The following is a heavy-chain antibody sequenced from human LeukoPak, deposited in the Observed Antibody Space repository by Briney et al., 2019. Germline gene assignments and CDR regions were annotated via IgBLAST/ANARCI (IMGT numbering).Heavy chain of an antibody. Sequence: GGSLRLSCTAADVTFSTARVNWVRQAPGKGLEWVGRIKSKADGGTTDYAAPVKGRFTISRDDSKNTLYLQMNSLKTEDTAVYYCTTVSSSWPPDYWGQGTLVTVSS. CDR1: DVTFSTAR. CDR2: IKSKADGGTT. D-gene: IGHD6-13*01. J-gene: IGHJ4*02. CDR3: TTVSSSWPPDY. V-gene: IGHV3-15*07.